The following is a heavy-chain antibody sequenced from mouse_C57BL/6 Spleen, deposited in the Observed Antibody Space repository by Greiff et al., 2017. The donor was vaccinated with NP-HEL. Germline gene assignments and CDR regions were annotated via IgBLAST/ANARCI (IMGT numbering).Heavy chain of an antibody. J-gene: IGHJ3*01. Sequence: VQLQQSGAELVKPGASVKLSCKASGYTFTSYWMHWVKQRPGQGLEWIGMIHPNSGSTNYNEKFKSKATLTVDKSSSTAYMQLSSLTSEDSAVYYCARDGSSYSAWFAYWGQRTLVTVSA. CDR2: IHPNSGST. V-gene: IGHV1-64*01. CDR3: ARDGSSYSAWFAY. CDR1: GYTFTSYW. D-gene: IGHD1-1*01.